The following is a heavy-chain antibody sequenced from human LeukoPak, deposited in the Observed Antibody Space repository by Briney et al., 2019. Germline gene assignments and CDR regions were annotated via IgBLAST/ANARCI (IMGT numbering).Heavy chain of an antibody. V-gene: IGHV3-9*01. J-gene: IGHJ4*02. D-gene: IGHD5-18*01. CDR1: GFTFDDYA. CDR3: AKGVLYSYGGDLDY. CDR2: ISWNSGSI. Sequence: PGGSLRLSCAASGFTFDDYAMRWVRQAPGKGLEWVSGISWNSGSIGYADSVKGRFTISRDNAKNSLYLQMNSLRAEDTALYYCAKGVLYSYGGDLDYWGQGTLVTVSS.